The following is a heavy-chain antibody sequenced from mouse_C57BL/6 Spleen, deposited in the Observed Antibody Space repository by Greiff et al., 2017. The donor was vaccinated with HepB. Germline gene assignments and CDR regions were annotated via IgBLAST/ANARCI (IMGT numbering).Heavy chain of an antibody. Sequence: EVKVVESGGGLVKPGGSLKLSCAASGFTFSSYAMSWVRQTPEKRLEWVATISDGGSYTYYPDNVKGRFTISRDNAKNNLYLQRSHLKSEDTAMYYCARESHYYGSSYYFDYWGQGTTLTVSS. D-gene: IGHD1-1*01. CDR3: ARESHYYGSSYYFDY. CDR2: ISDGGSYT. CDR1: GFTFSSYA. V-gene: IGHV5-4*01. J-gene: IGHJ2*01.